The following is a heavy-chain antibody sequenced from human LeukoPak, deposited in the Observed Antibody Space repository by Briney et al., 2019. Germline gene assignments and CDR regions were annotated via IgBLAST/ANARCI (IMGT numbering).Heavy chain of an antibody. J-gene: IGHJ5*02. CDR1: GYTFTSYA. D-gene: IGHD3-9*01. Sequence: GASVKVSCKASGYTFTSYAMNWVRQAPGQGLEWMGWINTNTGNPTYAQGFTGRFVFSLDTSVSTAYLQISSLKAEDTAVYYCASMSSTGWFKRDHPSGWFDPWGQGTLVTVSS. CDR3: ASMSSTGWFKRDHPSGWFDP. V-gene: IGHV7-4-1*02. CDR2: INTNTGNP.